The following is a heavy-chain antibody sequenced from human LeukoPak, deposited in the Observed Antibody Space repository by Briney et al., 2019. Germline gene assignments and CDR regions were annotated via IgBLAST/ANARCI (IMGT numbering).Heavy chain of an antibody. J-gene: IGHJ4*02. D-gene: IGHD3-10*01. Sequence: ASVKVSCKASGYSFTGYYLHWVRQAPGQGLEWMGWNNPKSGGTYYAQNFQGRVTMTGDTSITTAYMELSRLRSDDTAVYYCASRPTSVRGSGDYYFDYWGQGTLVTVSS. V-gene: IGHV1-2*02. CDR2: NNPKSGGT. CDR3: ASRPTSVRGSGDYYFDY. CDR1: GYSFTGYY.